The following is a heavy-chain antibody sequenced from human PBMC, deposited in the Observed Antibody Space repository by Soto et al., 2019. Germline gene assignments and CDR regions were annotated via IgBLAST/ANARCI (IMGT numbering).Heavy chain of an antibody. CDR2: INHSGST. J-gene: IGHJ5*02. D-gene: IGHD2-2*01. Sequence: PSETLSLTCAVYGGSFSGYYWSWIRQPPGKGLEWIGEINHSGSTNYNPSLKSRVTISVDTSKNQFSLKLSSVTAADTAVYYCARGGYCSSTSCSNGGWFDPWGQGTLVTV. CDR3: ARGGYCSSTSCSNGGWFDP. V-gene: IGHV4-34*01. CDR1: GGSFSGYY.